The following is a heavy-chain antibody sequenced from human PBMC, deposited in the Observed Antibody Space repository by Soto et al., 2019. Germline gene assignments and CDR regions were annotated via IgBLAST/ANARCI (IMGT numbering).Heavy chain of an antibody. J-gene: IGHJ4*02. CDR3: ARVSDLSSYRIGWSCYFVY. CDR1: GGTFSSYA. D-gene: IGHD6-19*01. V-gene: IGHV1-69*01. CDR2: IIPIFGTA. Sequence: QVQLVQSGAEVKKPGSSVKVSCKASGGTFSSYAISWVRQAPRQGLEWLGGIIPIFGTANYAQKFQGRVTITADESTSTDYMELRSVRSEDTAVYYCARVSDLSSYRIGWSCYFVYCGQGTLVPVSS.